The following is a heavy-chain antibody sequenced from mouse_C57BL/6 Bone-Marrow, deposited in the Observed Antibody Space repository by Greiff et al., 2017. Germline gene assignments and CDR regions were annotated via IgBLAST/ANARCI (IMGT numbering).Heavy chain of an antibody. CDR2: IYPGSGST. CDR3: ARECNYVWYFDV. D-gene: IGHD2-1*01. J-gene: IGHJ1*03. V-gene: IGHV1-55*01. Sequence: QVQLQQPGAELVKPGASVKMSCKASGYTFTSYWITWVKQRPGQGLEWIGDIYPGSGSTNYNEKFKSKATLTVDTSSSTAYMQLSSLTSEDSAVYYCARECNYVWYFDVWGTGTTVTVSS. CDR1: GYTFTSYW.